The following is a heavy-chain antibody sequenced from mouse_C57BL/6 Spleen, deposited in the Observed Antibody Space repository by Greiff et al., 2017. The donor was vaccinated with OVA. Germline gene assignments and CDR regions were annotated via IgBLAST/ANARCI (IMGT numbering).Heavy chain of an antibody. Sequence: EVQGVESGGGLVKPGGSLKLSCAASGFTFSSYTMSWVRQTPEKRLEWVATISGGGGNTYYPDSVKGRFTISRDNAKNTLYLQMSSLRSEDTALYYCARHERNWDNFDYWGQGTTLTVSS. CDR3: ARHERNWDNFDY. CDR2: ISGGGGNT. CDR1: GFTFSSYT. D-gene: IGHD4-1*01. J-gene: IGHJ2*01. V-gene: IGHV5-9*01.